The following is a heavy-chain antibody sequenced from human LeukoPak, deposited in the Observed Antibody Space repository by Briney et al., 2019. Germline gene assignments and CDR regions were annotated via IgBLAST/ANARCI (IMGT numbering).Heavy chain of an antibody. CDR3: ARAPPYYYDSSALGGMDV. CDR2: IYYSGST. Sequence: SETLSLTCTVSGGSISSYYWSWIRQPPGKGLEWIGYIYYSGSTNYNPSLKSRVTISVDTSKNQFSLKLSSVTAADTAVYYCARAPPYYYDSSALGGMDVWGQGTTVTVSS. CDR1: GGSISSYY. V-gene: IGHV4-59*01. J-gene: IGHJ6*02. D-gene: IGHD3-22*01.